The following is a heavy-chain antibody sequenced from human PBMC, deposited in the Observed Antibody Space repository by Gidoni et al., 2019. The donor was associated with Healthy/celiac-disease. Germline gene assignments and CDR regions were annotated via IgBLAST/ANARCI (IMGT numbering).Heavy chain of an antibody. Sequence: QVQLVESGGGVVQPGRSLSPSCAAAGFPLSSHPYPWVPPAPGKGLEWVAVISYDGSNKYYADSVKGRFTISRDNSKNTLYLQMNSLRAEDTAVYYCARVMRGYSSSWSPLYYYYYGMDVWGQGTTVTVSS. D-gene: IGHD6-13*01. CDR3: ARVMRGYSSSWSPLYYYYYGMDV. CDR1: GFPLSSHP. J-gene: IGHJ6*02. V-gene: IGHV3-30-3*01. CDR2: ISYDGSNK.